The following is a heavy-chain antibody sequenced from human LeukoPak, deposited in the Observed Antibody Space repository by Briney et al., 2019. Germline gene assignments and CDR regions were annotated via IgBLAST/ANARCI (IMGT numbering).Heavy chain of an antibody. V-gene: IGHV4-4*02. CDR2: IYHSGST. CDR3: ALISRGIAVPGTEL. Sequence: SETLSLTCAVSGASISSNNWWSWVRQPPGEGLEWIGEIYHSGSTNYTPSLKSRVTISIDKSKNQFSLKLSSVTAADTAVYYCALISRGIAVPGTELWGQGTLVTVCS. D-gene: IGHD6-19*01. J-gene: IGHJ4*02. CDR1: GASISSNNW.